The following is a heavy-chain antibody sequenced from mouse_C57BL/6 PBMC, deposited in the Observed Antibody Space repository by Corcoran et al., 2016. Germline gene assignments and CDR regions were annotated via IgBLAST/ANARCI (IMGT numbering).Heavy chain of an antibody. CDR3: ARRVWYDYAHCDY. CDR2: ISPNNGGT. CDR1: GYTFTDYY. V-gene: IGHV1-26*01. Sequence: EVQLQQSGPELVSPGASVKISCKASGYTFTDYYMNWVKQSHGKSLEWIGDISPNNGGTSYNQKFRGKATLTVDKSSSTAYMELRSLTSEDSAVYYCARRVWYDYAHCDYWGQGTTLTVSS. D-gene: IGHD2-4*01. J-gene: IGHJ2*01.